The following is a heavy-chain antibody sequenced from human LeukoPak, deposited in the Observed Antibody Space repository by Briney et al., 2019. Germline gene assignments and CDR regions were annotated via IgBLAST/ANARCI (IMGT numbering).Heavy chain of an antibody. CDR3: ARTEPAGSSSSGMDV. V-gene: IGHV6-1*01. CDR2: TYYRSKWYN. J-gene: IGHJ6*02. Sequence: SQTLSLTCAISGDSISSNSASWDWIRQSPSRGLEWLGRTYYRSKWYNDYAVSVKSRIIINPDTSKNQFYLHLNSLTPQDTAVKYCARTEPAGSSSSGMDVWGQGTTVTVS. CDR1: GDSISSNSAS. D-gene: IGHD6-6*01.